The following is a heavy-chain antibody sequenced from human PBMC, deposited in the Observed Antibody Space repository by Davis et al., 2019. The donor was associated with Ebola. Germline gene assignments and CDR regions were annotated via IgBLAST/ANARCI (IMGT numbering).Heavy chain of an antibody. CDR3: ARAKYDFWSGHIDY. Sequence: GGSLRLSCAASGFTVSSNYMSWVRQAPGKGLEWVSVIYSGGSTYYADSVKGRFTISRDNSKNTLYLQMNSLRAEDTAVYYCARAKYDFWSGHIDYWDQGTLVTVSS. J-gene: IGHJ4*02. CDR1: GFTVSSNY. V-gene: IGHV3-66*01. CDR2: IYSGGST. D-gene: IGHD3-3*01.